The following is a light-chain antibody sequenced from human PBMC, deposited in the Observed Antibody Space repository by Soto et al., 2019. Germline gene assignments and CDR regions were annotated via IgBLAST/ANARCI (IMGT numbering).Light chain of an antibody. CDR2: GAS. CDR3: RHTWA. Sequence: EVVLTQSPGTLSLSPGEGATLSCRASQTVSSSNLVWYQQRPGQAPRLLIYGASIRATGSPDRFSGRGSESDFTHTIIRLELEDFAVYYCRHTWAFGQGTKVEI. J-gene: IGKJ1*01. V-gene: IGKV3-20*01. CDR1: QTVSSSN.